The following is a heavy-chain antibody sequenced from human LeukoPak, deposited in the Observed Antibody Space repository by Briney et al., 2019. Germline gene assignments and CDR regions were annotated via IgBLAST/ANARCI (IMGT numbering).Heavy chain of an antibody. Sequence: GTSVKVSCKASGFTFSTSAVQWVRQARGQRLEWIGWIVVGSANTLYAQKFQEGVTIARDMSTTTVYMELRSLTSEDTAVYYCAATLGGYFDTWGQGTLVTVSS. CDR3: AATLGGYFDT. CDR1: GFTFSTSA. CDR2: IVVGSANT. J-gene: IGHJ4*02. D-gene: IGHD3-22*01. V-gene: IGHV1-58*01.